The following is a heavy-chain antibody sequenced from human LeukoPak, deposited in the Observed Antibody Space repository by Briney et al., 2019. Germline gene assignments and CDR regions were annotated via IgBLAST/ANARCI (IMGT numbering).Heavy chain of an antibody. Sequence: PSETLSRTSAVYGVSFSGYYWSWLRQRPGQGLEWIVEINHSGSTNYSPSLKSRVTISVDTSKNQFSLKLSSVIAADTAVYYCAREWAYCSSTSCYVWFDPWGQGTLVTVSS. CDR2: INHSGST. CDR1: GVSFSGYY. CDR3: AREWAYCSSTSCYVWFDP. D-gene: IGHD2-2*01. J-gene: IGHJ5*02. V-gene: IGHV4-34*01.